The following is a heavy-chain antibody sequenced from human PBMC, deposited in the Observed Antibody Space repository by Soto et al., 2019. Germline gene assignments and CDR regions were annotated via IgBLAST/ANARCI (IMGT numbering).Heavy chain of an antibody. CDR3: ARGFGRLNY. CDR1: GFTFNDFE. CDR2: IDGSGTTK. J-gene: IGHJ4*02. Sequence: EVQLLESGGGLVQPGGSLRLSCGVSGFTFNDFEMNWVRQAPGKGLEWLAYIDGSGTTKKYADSVRGRFTISRDNPNNSLFLQMSSRSAADTAIYYCARGFGRLNYWGQGTLVSVSS. D-gene: IGHD3-10*01. V-gene: IGHV3-48*03.